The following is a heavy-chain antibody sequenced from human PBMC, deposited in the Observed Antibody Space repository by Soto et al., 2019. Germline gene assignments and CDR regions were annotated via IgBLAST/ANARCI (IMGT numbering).Heavy chain of an antibody. CDR2: IYYTGST. J-gene: IGHJ6*02. CDR3: ASSPVTGIYYAMDV. V-gene: IGHV4-31*03. CDR1: GGSISSDGYY. Sequence: PSETLSLTCTVSGGSISSDGYYWSWIRQHPGKGLEWIGNIYYTGSTHYDPSLKSRITISLDTSKNQISLKLSSVTAADTAVYYCASSPVTGIYYAMDVWGQGTTVTVSS. D-gene: IGHD6-19*01.